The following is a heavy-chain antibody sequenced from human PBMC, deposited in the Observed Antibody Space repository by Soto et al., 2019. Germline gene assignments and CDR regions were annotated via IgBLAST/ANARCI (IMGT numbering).Heavy chain of an antibody. CDR1: GGSISSGDYY. J-gene: IGHJ5*02. CDR3: ARAKGRGYDYGGWFDP. Sequence: PSETLSLTCTVSGGSISSGDYYWSWIRQPPGKGLEWIGYIYYSGSTYYNPSLKSRVTISVDTSKNQFSLKLSSVTAADTAVYYCARAKGRGYDYGGWFDPWGQGTLVTVS. D-gene: IGHD4-17*01. V-gene: IGHV4-30-4*01. CDR2: IYYSGST.